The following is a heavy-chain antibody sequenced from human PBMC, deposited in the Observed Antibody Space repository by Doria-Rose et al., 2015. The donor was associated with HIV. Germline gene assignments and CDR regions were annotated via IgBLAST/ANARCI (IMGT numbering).Heavy chain of an antibody. Sequence: QITLKESGPVLVKPTETLTLTCTVPGVSLSSPGMGVSWIRQPPGKAPEWLANTVSDDERSYITSLKSRLTISRGTSKSQVVLTMTDMDPVDTATYYCARIKSSRWYHKYYFDFWGQGTLVIVSA. CDR1: GVSLSSPGMG. V-gene: IGHV2-26*01. J-gene: IGHJ4*02. CDR2: TVSDDER. CDR3: ARIKSSRWYHKYYFDF. D-gene: IGHD6-13*01.